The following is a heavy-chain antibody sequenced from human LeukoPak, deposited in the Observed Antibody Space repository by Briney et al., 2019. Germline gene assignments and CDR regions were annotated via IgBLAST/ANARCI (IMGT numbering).Heavy chain of an antibody. CDR2: VYYSGST. D-gene: IGHD2-8*01. J-gene: IGHJ5*02. CDR1: SGSIGSSSNY. CDR3: ARAPFNVVFGNWFDP. Sequence: SETLSLTCTVSSGSIGSSSNYWGWIRQAPGKGLEWIGNVYYSGSTFYNPSPKSRVTISVDTSKNQFSLKLRSVTAADTAIYYCARAPFNVVFGNWFDPWGQGTLVTVSS. V-gene: IGHV4-39*01.